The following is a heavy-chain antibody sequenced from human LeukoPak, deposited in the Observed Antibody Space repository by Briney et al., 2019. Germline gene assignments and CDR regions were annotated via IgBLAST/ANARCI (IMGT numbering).Heavy chain of an antibody. J-gene: IGHJ4*02. CDR1: GFSISSGHY. D-gene: IGHD5-18*01. CDR2: VYQSGTT. V-gene: IGHV4-38-2*02. Sequence: PPETLSLTCTVSGFSISSGHYWGWVRQPPGAGLEWIGSVYQSGTTYYNPSLKSRVTTSVDMSKNQFSLRLRPVTAADTAVYYCARIFIRNGYSSYFDCWGQGTLVTVSS. CDR3: ARIFIRNGYSSYFDC.